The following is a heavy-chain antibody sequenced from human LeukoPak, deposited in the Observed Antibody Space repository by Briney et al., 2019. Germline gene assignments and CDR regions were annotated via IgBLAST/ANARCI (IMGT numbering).Heavy chain of an antibody. V-gene: IGHV3-48*03. CDR3: ATGLLLFGVGAFDI. J-gene: IGHJ3*02. CDR2: ISSRGSTI. D-gene: IGHD3-22*01. Sequence: AGGPLRLSCAASGFTFSSYEMNWVRQAPGKGLEWVSYISSRGSTIYYADSVKGRFTISRDNAKNSLYLQMNSLRAEDTAVYYCATGLLLFGVGAFDIWGQGTMVTVSS. CDR1: GFTFSSYE.